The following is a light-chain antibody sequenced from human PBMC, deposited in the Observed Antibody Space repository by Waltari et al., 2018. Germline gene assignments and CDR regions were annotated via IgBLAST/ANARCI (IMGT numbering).Light chain of an antibody. CDR3: CSYAGSYTFWV. V-gene: IGLV2-11*01. CDR2: DVS. Sequence: QSALTQPRSVSGSPGQSVTISCTGTSSDVGGYNYVSWYQQHPGKAPKLIIYDVSKRPSGVPDRFSCSKSGNTASLTISGLQAEDEADYYCCSYAGSYTFWVFGGGTKLTVL. J-gene: IGLJ3*02. CDR1: SSDVGGYNY.